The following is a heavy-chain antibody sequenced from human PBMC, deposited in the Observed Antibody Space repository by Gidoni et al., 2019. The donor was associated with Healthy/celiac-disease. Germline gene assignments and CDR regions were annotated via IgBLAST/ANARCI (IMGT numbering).Heavy chain of an antibody. CDR3: ARRRDYYYYGMDV. J-gene: IGHJ6*02. Sequence: NIKQDGSEKYYVDSVKGRFTISRDNAKNSLYLQMNSLRAEDTAVYYGARRRDYYYYGMDVWGQGTTVTVSS. V-gene: IGHV3-7*03. CDR2: IKQDGSEK.